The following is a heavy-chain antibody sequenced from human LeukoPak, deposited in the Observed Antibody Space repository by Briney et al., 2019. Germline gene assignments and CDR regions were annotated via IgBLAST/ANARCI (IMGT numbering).Heavy chain of an antibody. D-gene: IGHD3-10*01. Sequence: GGSLRLSCAASGFTVSSNYMSWVRQAPGKGLEWVSVIYSGGSTYYADSVKGRFTISRDNSKNTLYLQMNSLRAEDTAVYYCATVAYGSGLFYAFDIWGQGTLVAVSS. CDR2: IYSGGST. V-gene: IGHV3-53*01. CDR1: GFTVSSNY. J-gene: IGHJ3*02. CDR3: ATVAYGSGLFYAFDI.